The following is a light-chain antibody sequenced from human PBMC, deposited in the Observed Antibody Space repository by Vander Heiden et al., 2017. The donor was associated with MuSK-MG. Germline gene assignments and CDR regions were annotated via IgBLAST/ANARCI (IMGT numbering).Light chain of an antibody. CDR3: QQYKTWPPT. V-gene: IGKV3-15*01. Sequence: EIVMTQSPATLSVSTGERATISCRARQSVSSNLAWYQQKPGQAPRLLIYGASTRATGIPARFSGSGSGTEFTLTISSLQSEDFAVYYCQQYKTWPPTFGGGTKVEIK. CDR2: GAS. CDR1: QSVSSN. J-gene: IGKJ4*01.